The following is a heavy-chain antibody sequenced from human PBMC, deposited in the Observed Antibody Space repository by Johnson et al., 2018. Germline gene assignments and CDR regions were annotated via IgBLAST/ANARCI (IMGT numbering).Heavy chain of an antibody. Sequence: QVQLVQSGGGVVQPGRSXRLSCAASGFSFRTYGMNWVRQAPGKGLEWVALISYDGSDKYYADSVKGRFTISRDNSKNTLYLQMNSLRPEDTAVYYCAKASAASWYYYYGLDVWGQGTTVTVSS. D-gene: IGHD6-13*01. CDR1: GFSFRTYG. CDR2: ISYDGSDK. CDR3: AKASAASWYYYYGLDV. V-gene: IGHV3-30*18. J-gene: IGHJ6*02.